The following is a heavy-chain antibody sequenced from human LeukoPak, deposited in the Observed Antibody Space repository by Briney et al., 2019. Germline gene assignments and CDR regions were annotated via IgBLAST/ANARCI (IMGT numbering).Heavy chain of an antibody. J-gene: IGHJ6*03. CDR3: AKDGANYGDYLLNYYYMDV. V-gene: IGHV3-30*02. D-gene: IGHD4-17*01. CDR2: IRYDGSNE. CDR1: GFTFSSYG. Sequence: GGSLRLSCAASGFTFSSYGIHWVRQAPGKGLEWAAFIRYDGSNEYYADSVKGRFTISRDNSKNTLYLQVNSLRPEDTAVYYCAKDGANYGDYLLNYYYMDVWGKGTTVTVSS.